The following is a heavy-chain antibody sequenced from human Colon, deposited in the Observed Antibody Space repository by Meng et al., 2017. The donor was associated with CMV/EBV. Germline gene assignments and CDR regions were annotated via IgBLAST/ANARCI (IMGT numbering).Heavy chain of an antibody. CDR1: GVSVSNYY. J-gene: IGHJ4*02. V-gene: IGHV3-66*03. Sequence: GESLKISCAASGVSVSNYYMYWVRQAPGKGLEWVSLLYSSGSTHYADSVRGRFTISRDNSRNIVYLQMNNLRPEDTAVYYCARDKRRYLDYWGQGTQVTVSS. CDR2: LYSSGST. CDR3: ARDKRRYLDY.